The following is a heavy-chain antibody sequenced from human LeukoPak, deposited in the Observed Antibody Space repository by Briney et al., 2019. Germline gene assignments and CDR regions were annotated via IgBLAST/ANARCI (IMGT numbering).Heavy chain of an antibody. CDR3: ARDDIAVAGKDY. CDR1: GFTFDDYA. Sequence: GGSLRLSCAASGFTFDDYAMHWVRQAPGKGLEWVSVIYSGGSTYYADSVKGRFTISRDNSKNTLYLQMNSLRAEDTAVYYCARDDIAVAGKDYWGQGTLVTVSS. D-gene: IGHD6-19*01. CDR2: IYSGGST. J-gene: IGHJ4*02. V-gene: IGHV3-66*01.